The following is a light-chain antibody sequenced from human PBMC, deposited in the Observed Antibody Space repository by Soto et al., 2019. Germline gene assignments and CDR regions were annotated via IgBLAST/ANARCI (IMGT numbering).Light chain of an antibody. J-gene: IGKJ2*01. CDR1: QDIRIS. Sequence: DIQMTQSPSSQSTSVGDRVTITCQASQDIRISLNWYQHKPGKAPKLLIYDASSLQIGVPSRFSGGGARTYFTLTISSLQPEDIATYYCQQFENVPFTFGQGTKLE. V-gene: IGKV1-33*01. CDR3: QQFENVPFT. CDR2: DAS.